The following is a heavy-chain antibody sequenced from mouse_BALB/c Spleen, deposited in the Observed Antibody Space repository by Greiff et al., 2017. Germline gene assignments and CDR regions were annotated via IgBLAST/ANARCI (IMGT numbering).Heavy chain of an antibody. Sequence: EVKLMESGPSLVKPSQTLSLTCSVTGDSITSGYWNWIRKFPGNKLEYMGYISYSGSTYYNPSLKSRISITRDTSKNQYYLQLNSVTTEDTATYYCARRNYRGDAMDYWGQGTSVTVSS. CDR1: GDSITSGY. V-gene: IGHV3-8*02. CDR2: ISYSGST. CDR3: ARRNYRGDAMDY. J-gene: IGHJ4*01. D-gene: IGHD2-1*01.